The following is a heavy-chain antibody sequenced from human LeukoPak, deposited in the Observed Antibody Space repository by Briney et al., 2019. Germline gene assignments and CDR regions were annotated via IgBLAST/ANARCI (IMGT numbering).Heavy chain of an antibody. CDR1: RFTLTRYW. CDR2: INTIGSDK. CDR3: ARGNAHAFDI. V-gene: IGHV3-74*01. D-gene: IGHD1-1*01. J-gene: IGHJ3*02. Sequence: GGSLRLSCVPSRFTLTRYWMRWVRPAPGRGRGWVSRINTIGSDKSHANSVKGRFTLSTDKAKHTLYLQMNRLRAEEPGVNYCARGNAHAFDIWGQGTMVTVSS.